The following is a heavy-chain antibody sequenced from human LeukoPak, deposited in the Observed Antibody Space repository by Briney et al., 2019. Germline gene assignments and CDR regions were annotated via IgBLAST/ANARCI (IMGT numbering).Heavy chain of an antibody. V-gene: IGHV3-23*01. CDR1: GFTFSSYG. J-gene: IGHJ4*02. CDR2: ISGSGGST. D-gene: IGHD4-17*01. Sequence: GGSLRLSCAASGFTFSSYGMSWVRQAPGKGLEWVSAISGSGGSTYYADSVKGRFTISRDNSKNTLYLQMNSLRAEDTAVYYCAIGYGDYVEGHDYWGQGTLVTVSS. CDR3: AIGYGDYVEGHDY.